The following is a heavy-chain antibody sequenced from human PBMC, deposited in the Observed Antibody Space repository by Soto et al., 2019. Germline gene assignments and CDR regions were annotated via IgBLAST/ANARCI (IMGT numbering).Heavy chain of an antibody. V-gene: IGHV3-23*01. CDR3: AKDGRREDIVVVPAAEFDY. CDR2: ISGSGGST. D-gene: IGHD2-2*01. CDR1: GFTFSSYA. J-gene: IGHJ4*02. Sequence: GGSLRLSCAASGFTFSSYAMSWVRQAPGKGLEWVSAISGSGGSTYYADSVKGRFTISRDNSKNTLYLQMNSLRAEDTAVYYCAKDGRREDIVVVPAAEFDYWGQGTLVTVSS.